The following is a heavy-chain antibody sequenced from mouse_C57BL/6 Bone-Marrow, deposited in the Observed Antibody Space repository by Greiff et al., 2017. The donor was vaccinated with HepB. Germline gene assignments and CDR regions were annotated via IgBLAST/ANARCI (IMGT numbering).Heavy chain of an antibody. CDR1: GYTFTDYN. J-gene: IGHJ3*01. CDR3: ARWNDYDWFAY. D-gene: IGHD2-4*01. V-gene: IGHV1-22*01. CDR2: INPNNGGT. Sequence: EVQLQESGPELVKPGASVKMSCKASGYTFTDYNMHWVKQSHGKSLEWIGYINPNNGGTSYNQKFKGKATLTVNKSSSTAYMELRSLTSEDSAVYYCARWNDYDWFAYWGQGTLVTVSA.